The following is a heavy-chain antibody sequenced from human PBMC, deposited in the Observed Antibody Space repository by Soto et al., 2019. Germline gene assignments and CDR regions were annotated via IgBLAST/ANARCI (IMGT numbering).Heavy chain of an antibody. J-gene: IGHJ6*03. Sequence: ASVKVSCKASGYTFASSDINWVRQATGQGLEWIGWMNPNSGNSGSPQTFQGRVTMTRNTAISTAYMELSSLRSEDTAVYYCERAISAADDSYYYLDVWGKGTTVTVSS. CDR1: GYTFASSD. CDR2: MNPNSGNS. D-gene: IGHD3-3*02. V-gene: IGHV1-8*01. CDR3: ERAISAADDSYYYLDV.